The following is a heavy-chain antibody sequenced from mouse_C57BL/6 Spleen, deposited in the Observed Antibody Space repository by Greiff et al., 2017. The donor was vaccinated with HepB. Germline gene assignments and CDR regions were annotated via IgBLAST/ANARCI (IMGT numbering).Heavy chain of an antibody. CDR3: ASSNYRAMDY. CDR2: IYPGSGST. CDR1: GYTFTSYW. Sequence: QVQLKQPGAELVKPGASVKMSCKASGYTFTSYWITWVKQRPGQGLEWIGDIYPGSGSTNYNEKFKSKATLTVDTSSSTAYMQLSSPTSEDSAVYYCASSNYRAMDYWGQGTSVTVSS. V-gene: IGHV1-55*01. J-gene: IGHJ4*01. D-gene: IGHD2-5*01.